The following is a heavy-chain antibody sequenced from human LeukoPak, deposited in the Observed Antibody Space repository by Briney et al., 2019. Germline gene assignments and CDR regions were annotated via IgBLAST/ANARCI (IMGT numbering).Heavy chain of an antibody. CDR3: ARMSNWLPDY. V-gene: IGHV4-38-2*01. CDR1: GYSISSGYY. D-gene: IGHD7-27*01. J-gene: IGHJ4*02. CDR2: IYHSGST. Sequence: SETLSLTCAVSGYSISSGYYWGWIRQPPGKGLEWIGSIYHSGSTYYNPSLKSRVTISVDTSKNQFSLKLSSVTAAHTAVYYCARMSNWLPDYWGQGTLVTVSS.